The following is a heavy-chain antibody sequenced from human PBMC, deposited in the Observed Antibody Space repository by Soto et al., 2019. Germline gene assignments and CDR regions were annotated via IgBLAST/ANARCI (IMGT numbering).Heavy chain of an antibody. CDR2: IDWSDDK. D-gene: IGHD3-16*01. CDR3: THLNAFYFFYGLDV. J-gene: IGHJ6*02. CDR1: GFSLTTTGVS. V-gene: IGHV2-5*01. Sequence: QITLKESGPTLVNPTQTLTLTCTFSGFSLTTTGVSVGWIRQPPGKALEWLALIDWSDDKRYSPSLKTRLSITKDTSKNQVVLTVTNMDPVDTATYYCTHLNAFYFFYGLDVWGQGTTVTVSS.